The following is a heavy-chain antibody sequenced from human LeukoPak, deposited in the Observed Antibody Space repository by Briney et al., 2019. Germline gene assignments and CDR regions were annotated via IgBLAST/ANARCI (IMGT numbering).Heavy chain of an antibody. CDR2: IYHSGTT. V-gene: IGHV4-59*12. D-gene: IGHD6-13*01. CDR1: GGSISSYY. Sequence: SETLSLTCTVSGGSISSYYWSWIRQPPGKGLEWIGEIYHSGTTNYNPSLKSRATISVDRSKNQFSLKLSSVTAADTAVYYCARAQGPIASSFDYWGQGTLVTVSS. CDR3: ARAQGPIASSFDY. J-gene: IGHJ4*02.